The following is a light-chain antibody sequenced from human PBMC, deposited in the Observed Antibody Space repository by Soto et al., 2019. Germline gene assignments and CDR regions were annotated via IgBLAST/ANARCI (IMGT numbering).Light chain of an antibody. CDR2: GAS. V-gene: IGKV3-20*01. CDR1: QSVSSSY. J-gene: IGKJ1*01. Sequence: EIVLTQSPGTLSLSPGERDTLSCRASQSVSSSYLAWYQQKPGQAPRLLIYGASSRATGIPDRFSGSGSGTDFTLNITRREPEDFAVYYCQQYGSSPWTFGQGTKVEIK. CDR3: QQYGSSPWT.